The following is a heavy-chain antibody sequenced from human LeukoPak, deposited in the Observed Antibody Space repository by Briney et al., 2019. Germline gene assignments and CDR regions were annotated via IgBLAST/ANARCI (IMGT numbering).Heavy chain of an antibody. J-gene: IGHJ4*02. V-gene: IGHV3-23*01. CDR1: EFTFSSYP. CDR3: AKGRYCTGGTCTLFHY. Sequence: GGSLRPSCAASEFTFSSYPMSWVRQAPGKGLEWVSAIGADGSDTYYAHSVKGRFTISRDNFKNTLHLQMNGLRAEDTALYYCAKGRYCTGGTCTLFHYWGQGTLVTVSS. CDR2: IGADGSDT. D-gene: IGHD2-15*01.